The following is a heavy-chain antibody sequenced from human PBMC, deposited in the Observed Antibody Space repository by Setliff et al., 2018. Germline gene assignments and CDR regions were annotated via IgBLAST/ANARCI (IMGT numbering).Heavy chain of an antibody. Sequence: PGGSLRLSCAASGFSFGSYSMNWVRQAPGKGLEWVSSIGTSSSYIYYADSVKGRFTISRDNAKNSLYLQMNSLRAEDTAVYYCARARSPHLSLIYHMDVWGKGTTVTVSS. CDR3: ARARSPHLSLIYHMDV. CDR1: GFSFGSYS. D-gene: IGHD3-10*01. J-gene: IGHJ6*03. CDR2: IGTSSSYI. V-gene: IGHV3-21*01.